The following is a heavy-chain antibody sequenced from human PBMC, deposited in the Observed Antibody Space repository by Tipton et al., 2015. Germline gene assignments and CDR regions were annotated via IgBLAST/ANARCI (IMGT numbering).Heavy chain of an antibody. CDR1: GYTFSDYG. D-gene: IGHD4-17*01. CDR3: ARAGYRDYADRFGGISGRYFDY. V-gene: IGHV1-18*01. J-gene: IGHJ4*02. CDR2: ISAYNGNT. Sequence: QLVQSGAEVKKPGASVKVSCKASGYTFSDYGISWVRQAPGQGLEWMGWISAYNGNTNHAQKFQDRVTMTTDTSTDTVHMELRSLRFDDTAVYYCARAGYRDYADRFGGISGRYFDYWGQGTLVTVSS.